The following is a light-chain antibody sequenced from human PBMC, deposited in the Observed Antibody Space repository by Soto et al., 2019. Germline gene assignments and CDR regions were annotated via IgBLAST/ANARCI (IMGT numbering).Light chain of an antibody. CDR3: QSYDSSLRVYV. J-gene: IGLJ1*01. CDR2: DVN. Sequence: QSALTQPASVSGSPGQSITISCTGTSSDVGNYNLVSWYQQHPGKAPKLMIYDVNKRPSGVSDRFSGSKSGNTASLAITGLQAEDEAEYYCQSYDSSLRVYVFGTGTKLTVL. V-gene: IGLV2-14*02. CDR1: SSDVGNYNL.